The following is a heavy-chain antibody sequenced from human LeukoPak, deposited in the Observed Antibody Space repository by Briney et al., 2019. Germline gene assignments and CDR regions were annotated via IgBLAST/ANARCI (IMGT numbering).Heavy chain of an antibody. J-gene: IGHJ3*02. CDR3: ARDQAYDSSGYYYEAGDAFDI. D-gene: IGHD3-22*01. CDR1: GYTFTSYG. CDR2: ISAYNGNT. Sequence: ASVKASCKASGYTFTSYGISWVRQAPGQGLEWMGWISAYNGNTNYAPKLQGRVTMTTDTSTSTVYMELSSLRSEDTAVYYCARDQAYDSSGYYYEAGDAFDIWGQGTMVTVSS. V-gene: IGHV1-18*01.